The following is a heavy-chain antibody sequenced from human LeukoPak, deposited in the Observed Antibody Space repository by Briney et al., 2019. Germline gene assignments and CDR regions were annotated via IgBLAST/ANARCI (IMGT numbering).Heavy chain of an antibody. CDR2: IDPSDSYT. Sequence: GASVKVSCKASGGTFSSYAISWVRQMPGKGLEWMGRIDPSDSYTNYSPSFQGHVTISADKSISTAYLQWSSLKASDTAMYYCARHSVREAVAGTLGYWGQGTLVTVSS. D-gene: IGHD6-19*01. V-gene: IGHV5-10-1*01. J-gene: IGHJ4*02. CDR1: GGTFSSYA. CDR3: ARHSVREAVAGTLGY.